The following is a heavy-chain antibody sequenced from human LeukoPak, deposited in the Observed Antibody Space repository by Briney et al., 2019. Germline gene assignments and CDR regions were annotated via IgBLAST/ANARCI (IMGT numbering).Heavy chain of an antibody. J-gene: IGHJ4*02. V-gene: IGHV3-9*01. CDR3: AKALLTYDILTGGFDH. D-gene: IGHD3-9*01. Sequence: GRSLRLSCAASGFTFDDYAMHWVRQAPGKGLEWVSGISWNSGSIGYADSVKGRFTISRDNAKNSLYLQMNSLRAEDTALYYCAKALLTYDILTGGFDHWGQGTLVTVSS. CDR2: ISWNSGSI. CDR1: GFTFDDYA.